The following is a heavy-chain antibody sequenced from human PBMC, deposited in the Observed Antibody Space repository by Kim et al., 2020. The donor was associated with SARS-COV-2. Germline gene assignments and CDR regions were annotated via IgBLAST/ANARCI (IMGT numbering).Heavy chain of an antibody. V-gene: IGHV1-46*01. Sequence: ASVKVSCKASGYTFTSYYMHWVRQAPGQGLEWMGIINPSGGSTSYAQKFQGRVTMTRDTSTSTVYMELSSLRSEDTAVYYCAREDSITMVRGAPEGAFDIWGQGTMVTVSS. CDR1: GYTFTSYY. CDR2: INPSGGST. J-gene: IGHJ3*02. D-gene: IGHD3-10*01. CDR3: AREDSITMVRGAPEGAFDI.